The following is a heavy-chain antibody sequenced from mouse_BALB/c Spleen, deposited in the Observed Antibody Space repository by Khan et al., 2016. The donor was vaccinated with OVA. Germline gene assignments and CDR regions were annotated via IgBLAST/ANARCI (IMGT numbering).Heavy chain of an antibody. V-gene: IGHV1-4*01. CDR3: TREGAYYRSDGWFAY. D-gene: IGHD2-14*01. J-gene: IGHJ3*01. Sequence: QVQLKESGAELARTGASVKMSCKASGYTFTTYTIHWVKQRPGQGLEWIGYIIPSTDYTNYNQKFKDKATLTADKSSTTAYMQLRSLTSEDSAVYYCTREGAYYRSDGWFAYWGQGTLVTVSA. CDR2: IIPSTDYT. CDR1: GYTFTTYT.